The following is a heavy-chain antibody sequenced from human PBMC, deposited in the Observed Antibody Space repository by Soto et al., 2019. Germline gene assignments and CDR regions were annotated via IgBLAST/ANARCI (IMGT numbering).Heavy chain of an antibody. V-gene: IGHV4-34*01. CDR2: INYSGVT. CDR3: ARGHYHASWYFDL. Sequence: QVQLQQWGAGLLKPSETLSLTCAVYTGSFSGYFWSWIRQSPEKGLEWIGEINYSGVTSYNPALKSRAIISVDTIKKQISLNLNSVTDADTAVYYCARGHYHASWYFDLWGRGTLVTASS. CDR1: TGSFSGYF. J-gene: IGHJ2*01. D-gene: IGHD3-10*01.